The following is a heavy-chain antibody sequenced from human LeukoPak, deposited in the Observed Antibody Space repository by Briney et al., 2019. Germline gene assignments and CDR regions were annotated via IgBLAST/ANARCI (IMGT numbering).Heavy chain of an antibody. CDR3: AKLAGSSSSSRYFDL. D-gene: IGHD6-6*01. CDR2: ISASGGST. CDR1: GFTFSAYS. V-gene: IGHV3-23*01. J-gene: IGHJ2*01. Sequence: PGGSLRLSCAASGFTFSAYSMIWVRQAPGKGLEWVSGISASGGSTYDADSVKGRFTISRDNSKNTLYLQMSSLRAEDTAVYYCAKLAGSSSSSRYFDLWGRGTLVTVSS.